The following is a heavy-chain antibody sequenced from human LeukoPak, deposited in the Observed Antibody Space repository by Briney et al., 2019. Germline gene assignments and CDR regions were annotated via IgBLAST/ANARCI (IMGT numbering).Heavy chain of an antibody. D-gene: IGHD6-13*01. V-gene: IGHV3-66*01. Sequence: PGGSLRLSCAASGFTVRSNYMSWVRQAPGKGLEWVSVIYSGGSTYYADSVKGRFTISRDNYKNTLYLQMNSLRAEDTVVYYCARAPYSSSWYDYWGQGTLVTVSS. CDR3: ARAPYSSSWYDY. CDR2: IYSGGST. J-gene: IGHJ4*02. CDR1: GFTVRSNY.